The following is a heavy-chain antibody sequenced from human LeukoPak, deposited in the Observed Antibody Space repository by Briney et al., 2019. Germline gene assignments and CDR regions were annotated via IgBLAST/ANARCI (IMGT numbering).Heavy chain of an antibody. CDR1: GFTFNNYA. CDR3: AKTRALYSSSWYSPFDY. D-gene: IGHD6-13*01. V-gene: IGHV3-30-3*01. J-gene: IGHJ4*02. Sequence: PGGSLRLSCAASGFTFNNYAMHWVRQAPGKGLEWVAVKSYDGSNKYYADSVKGRFTISRDNSKNTLYLQMNSLRAEDTAVYYCAKTRALYSSSWYSPFDYWGQGTLVTVSS. CDR2: KSYDGSNK.